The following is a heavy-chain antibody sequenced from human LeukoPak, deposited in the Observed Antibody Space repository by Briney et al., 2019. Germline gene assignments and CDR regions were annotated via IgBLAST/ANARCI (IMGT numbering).Heavy chain of an antibody. CDR2: IYPGESDT. V-gene: IGHV5-51*01. D-gene: IGHD5-12*01. Sequence: GESLKISCKGFGYGFNSNWIAWVRQMPGKGLEWMGIIYPGESDTRYSPSFQGQVTMSVDKSISTAFLQWRSLKASDTAMYYCARTSGYDRDGMDVSGQGTTVTVSS. CDR1: GYGFNSNW. J-gene: IGHJ6*02. CDR3: ARTSGYDRDGMDV.